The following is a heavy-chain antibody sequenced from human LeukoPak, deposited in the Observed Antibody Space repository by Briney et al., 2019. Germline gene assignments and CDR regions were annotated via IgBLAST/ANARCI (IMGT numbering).Heavy chain of an antibody. CDR1: GFTFSDYY. CDR2: ISSSSSYT. V-gene: IGHV3-11*06. D-gene: IGHD6-13*01. J-gene: IGHJ4*02. CDR3: ARVSGAAAGRRLAYFYY. Sequence: GGSLRLSCAASGFTFSDYYMSWIRQAPGKGLEWVSYISSSSSYTNYADSVKGRFTISRDNAKNSLYLQMNSLRAEDTAVYYCARVSGAAAGRRLAYFYYWGQGTVVTVSS.